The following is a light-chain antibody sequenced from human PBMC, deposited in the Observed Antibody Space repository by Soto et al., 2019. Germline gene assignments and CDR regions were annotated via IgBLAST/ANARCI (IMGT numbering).Light chain of an antibody. CDR2: DAS. CDR1: QSVSSY. Sequence: IVVTQSPATLSLSPGERATLSCRASQSVSSYLAWYQQKPGQAPRLLIYDASNRATGIPARFSGSGSGTGFTLTISSLEPEDFALYYGQQRSNWQGATFGGGTKVEIK. J-gene: IGKJ4*01. V-gene: IGKV3-11*01. CDR3: QQRSNWQGAT.